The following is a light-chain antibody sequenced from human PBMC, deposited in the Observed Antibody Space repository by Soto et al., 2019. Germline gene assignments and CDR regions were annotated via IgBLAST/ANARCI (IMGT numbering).Light chain of an antibody. CDR1: SSNIGSGYP. CDR3: QSYDTGLRGGA. J-gene: IGLJ3*02. V-gene: IGLV1-40*01. Sequence: QSVLTQPPSVSGAPGERVTISCTGRSSNIGSGYPVHWYQQLPGTAPKLLIYNNNYRPSGVPDRFVGSQSGTSASLAITGLQDEEEGDYYCQSYDTGLRGGAFGGGTKLPVL. CDR2: NNN.